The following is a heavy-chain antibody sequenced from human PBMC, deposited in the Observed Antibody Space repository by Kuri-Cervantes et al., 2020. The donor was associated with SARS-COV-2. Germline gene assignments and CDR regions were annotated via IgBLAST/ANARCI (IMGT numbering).Heavy chain of an antibody. Sequence: GESLKISCAASGFTFSSYWMSWVRQAPGKGLEWVANIKQDGSEKYYVDSVKGRFTISRGNAKNSLYLQMNSLRAEDTAVYYCARDGTSDIVVVPAAPRVLWWFDYWGQGTLVTVSS. V-gene: IGHV3-7*01. CDR3: ARDGTSDIVVVPAAPRVLWWFDY. CDR1: GFTFSSYW. D-gene: IGHD2-2*01. CDR2: IKQDGSEK. J-gene: IGHJ4*02.